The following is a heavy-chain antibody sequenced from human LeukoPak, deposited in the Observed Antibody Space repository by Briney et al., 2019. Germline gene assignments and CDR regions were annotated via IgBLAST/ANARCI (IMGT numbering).Heavy chain of an antibody. CDR3: ARSWVTGYGTVLDY. CDR2: IYPGDSDT. CDR1: GYSFTAYW. J-gene: IGHJ4*02. D-gene: IGHD2-21*02. V-gene: IGHV5-51*01. Sequence: EESLKISCQGSGYSFTAYWIGWVRQMPGKGLEWVGIIYPGDSDTRYSPSFQGQVTISADKSISTAYLQWSTLKASDTAMYYCARSWVTGYGTVLDYWGQGTLVTVPS.